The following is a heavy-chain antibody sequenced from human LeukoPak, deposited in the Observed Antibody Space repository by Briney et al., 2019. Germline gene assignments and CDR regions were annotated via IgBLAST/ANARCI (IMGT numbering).Heavy chain of an antibody. CDR1: GFTFSSYA. Sequence: GGSLRLSCAASGFTFSSYAMRWLRQATGKGREGVSAISGSGGSTCNADYVTGRYTISRDNSKDTLYTQMNGLRAEDSAVYYCAKSSGWYPSDAFDIWGQGTMVTVSS. J-gene: IGHJ3*02. CDR3: AKSSGWYPSDAFDI. V-gene: IGHV3-23*01. D-gene: IGHD6-19*01. CDR2: ISGSGGST.